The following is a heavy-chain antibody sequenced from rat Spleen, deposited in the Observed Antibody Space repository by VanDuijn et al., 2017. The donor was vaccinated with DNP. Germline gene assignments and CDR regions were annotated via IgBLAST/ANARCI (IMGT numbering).Heavy chain of an antibody. CDR2: ISYDGSST. J-gene: IGHJ3*01. Sequence: EVHLVESGGGLVQPGRSLKLSCAASGFTFSDYNMAWVRQAPKKGLEWVTTISYDGSSTYYRDSVKGRFTISRDIAKNTLYLQMNSLRSEDTATYYCAIYFYSGDNWFGYWGQGTLVTVSS. V-gene: IGHV5-7*01. CDR3: AIYFYSGDNWFGY. D-gene: IGHD1-1*01. CDR1: GFTFSDYN.